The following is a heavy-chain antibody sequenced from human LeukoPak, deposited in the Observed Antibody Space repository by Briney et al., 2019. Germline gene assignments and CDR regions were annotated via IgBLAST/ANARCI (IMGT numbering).Heavy chain of an antibody. CDR1: GFTFSSYA. D-gene: IGHD6-13*01. CDR2: ISGSGGST. V-gene: IGHV3-23*01. Sequence: GGSLRLSCAASGFTFSSYAMSWVRQAPGKGLEWVSAISGSGGSTYYADSVKGRFTISRDNSKNTLYLQMNSLRAEDTAVYYCARSFYSSSWYPTGDFDYWGQGTLVTVST. CDR3: ARSFYSSSWYPTGDFDY. J-gene: IGHJ4*02.